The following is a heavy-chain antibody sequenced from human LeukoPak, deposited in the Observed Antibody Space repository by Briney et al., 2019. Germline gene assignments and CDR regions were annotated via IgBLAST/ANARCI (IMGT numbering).Heavy chain of an antibody. CDR3: AREISSLAPYYYYGMDV. CDR1: GFTFSSYA. Sequence: GGSLRLSCAASGFTFSSYAMSWVRQAPGKGLEWVSAISGSGGSTYYADSVKGRFTISRDNSKNTLYLQMNSLRAEDTAVYYCAREISSLAPYYYYGMDVWGQGTTVTVSS. D-gene: IGHD6-13*01. V-gene: IGHV3-23*01. J-gene: IGHJ6*02. CDR2: ISGSGGST.